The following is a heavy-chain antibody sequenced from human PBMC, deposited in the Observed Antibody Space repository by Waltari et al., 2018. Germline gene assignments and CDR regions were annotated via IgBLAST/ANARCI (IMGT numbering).Heavy chain of an antibody. CDR1: GFIFSDHY. V-gene: IGHV3-72*01. J-gene: IGHJ6*02. CDR2: SRNKANRYST. CDR3: ARSETTRTTNGYSYYGMDV. D-gene: IGHD4-17*01. Sequence: EVQLVESGGGLVQPGGSRRLSCVVSGFIFSDHYMDWFRRAPGQGLEWVGRSRNKANRYSTEYAASVKGRFTISRDDSENSLYLQMNSLRTDDTAVYYCARSETTRTTNGYSYYGMDVWGQGTTVTVSS.